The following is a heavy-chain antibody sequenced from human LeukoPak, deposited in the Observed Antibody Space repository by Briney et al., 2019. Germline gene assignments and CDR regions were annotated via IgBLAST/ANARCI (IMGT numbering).Heavy chain of an antibody. J-gene: IGHJ2*01. V-gene: IGHV4-34*01. CDR2: INHSGST. CDR3: ARGGPSSGWYRYWYFDL. Sequence: SETLSLTCAVYGGSFSGYYWSWIRQPPGKGLEWIGEINHSGSTNYNPSLKSRVTISVDTSKNQFSLKLSSVTAADTAVYYCARGGPSSGWYRYWYFDLWGRGTLVTVSS. CDR1: GGSFSGYY. D-gene: IGHD6-19*01.